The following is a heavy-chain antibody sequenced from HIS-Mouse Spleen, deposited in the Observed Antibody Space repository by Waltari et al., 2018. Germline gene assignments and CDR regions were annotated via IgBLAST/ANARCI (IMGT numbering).Heavy chain of an antibody. CDR3: ARDYGDNWFDP. Sequence: QLQLQESGPGLVKPSETLSLTCTVSGGSISISSYYWGWIRQPPGKGLEWIGSIYYSGSTYYNPSLKSRVTISVDTSKNQFSLKLSSVTAADTAVYYCARDYGDNWFDPWGQGTLVTVSS. J-gene: IGHJ5*02. CDR2: IYYSGST. D-gene: IGHD4-17*01. CDR1: GGSISISSYY. V-gene: IGHV4-39*07.